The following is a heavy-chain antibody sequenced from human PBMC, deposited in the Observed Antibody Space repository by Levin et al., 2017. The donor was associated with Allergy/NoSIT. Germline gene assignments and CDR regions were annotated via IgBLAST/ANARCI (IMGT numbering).Heavy chain of an antibody. V-gene: IGHV4-59*01. CDR3: ARDLGVDTAMADAFDI. D-gene: IGHD5-18*01. Sequence: SQTLSLTCTVSGGSISSYYWSWIRQPPGKGLEWIGYIYYSGSTHYNPSLKSRVTISVDTSKNQFSLKLSSVTAADTAVYYCARDLGVDTAMADAFDIWGQGTMVTVSS. CDR1: GGSISSYY. CDR2: IYYSGST. J-gene: IGHJ3*02.